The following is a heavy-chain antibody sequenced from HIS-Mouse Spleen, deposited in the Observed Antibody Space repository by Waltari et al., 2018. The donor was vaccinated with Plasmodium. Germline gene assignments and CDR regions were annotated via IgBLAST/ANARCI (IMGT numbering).Heavy chain of an antibody. V-gene: IGHV3-33*06. D-gene: IGHD3-16*01. CDR2: IWYDGSNK. CDR3: AKAQGVINFDY. J-gene: IGHJ4*02. CDR1: GFTFSSYG. Sequence: QVQLVESGGGVVKPGRSLRLSCAASGFTFSSYGMHWVRQAPGKGLEWVAVIWYDGSNKYYADSVKGRFTISRDNSKNTLYLQMNSLRAEDTAVYYCAKAQGVINFDYWGQGTLVTVSS.